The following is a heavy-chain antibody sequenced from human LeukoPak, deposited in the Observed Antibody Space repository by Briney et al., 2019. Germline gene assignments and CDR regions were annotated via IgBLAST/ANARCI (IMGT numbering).Heavy chain of an antibody. CDR2: VSPYNGDT. J-gene: IGHJ5*02. D-gene: IGHD3-9*01. CDR3: AKDWHILTGRNCFDP. Sequence: GASVKVSCKASGYTFTNSYIHWVRQAPGQGLEWMGWVSPYNGDTNYAQKFQGRVTMSTDPSTNTAYMELRSLRFDDTAIYYCAKDWHILTGRNCFDPWGQGTLVTVSS. CDR1: GYTFTNSY. V-gene: IGHV1-18*04.